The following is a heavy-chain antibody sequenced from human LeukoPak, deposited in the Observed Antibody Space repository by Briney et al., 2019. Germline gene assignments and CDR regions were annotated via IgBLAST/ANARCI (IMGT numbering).Heavy chain of an antibody. J-gene: IGHJ4*02. V-gene: IGHV3-7*01. CDR1: GFTFSSYW. CDR3: ARDWPFLVGGTPY. D-gene: IGHD1-26*01. CDR2: IKEDGSEK. Sequence: GGSLRLSCAASGFTFSSYWMSWVRQGPGKGLEWVANIKEDGSEKYYVDSVKGRFTISRDNAMNSLYLQMNSLRAEDTAVYYCARDWPFLVGGTPYGGQGTLVTVSS.